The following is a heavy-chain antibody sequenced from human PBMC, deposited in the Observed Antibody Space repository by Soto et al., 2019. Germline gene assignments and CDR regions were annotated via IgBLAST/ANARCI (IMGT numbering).Heavy chain of an antibody. J-gene: IGHJ3*01. Sequence: DVQLVESGGGLIQPGESLRLSCIAFGFTISGKKYVAWVRQAPGKGLEWVSALYDVDGSFYADSVKGRVTTSSDRSKTTVYLQMNDLRPDDTAVYYCATWHEREPAYDVWGQGTTVTVSS. V-gene: IGHV3-53*01. CDR3: ATWHEREPAYDV. CDR2: LYDVDGS. D-gene: IGHD1-1*01. CDR1: GFTISGKKY.